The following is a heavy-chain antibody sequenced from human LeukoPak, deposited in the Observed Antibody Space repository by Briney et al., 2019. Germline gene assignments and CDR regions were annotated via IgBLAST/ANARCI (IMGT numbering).Heavy chain of an antibody. D-gene: IGHD2-15*01. Sequence: GASVKVSCKASGYTFTSYDINWVRQATGQGLEWMGWMNPNSGNTGYAQKFQGRVTMTRNTSISTAYMELSSLRSEDTAVYYCARGLDCSGGSCYRGGYYYYGMDVWGQGTTVTVSS. V-gene: IGHV1-8*01. CDR2: MNPNSGNT. CDR1: GYTFTSYD. J-gene: IGHJ6*02. CDR3: ARGLDCSGGSCYRGGYYYYGMDV.